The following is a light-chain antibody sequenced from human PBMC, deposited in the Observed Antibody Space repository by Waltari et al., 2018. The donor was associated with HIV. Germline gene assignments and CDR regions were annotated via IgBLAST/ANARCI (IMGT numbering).Light chain of an antibody. CDR2: WAS. CDR3: HQYYSAPWT. CDR1: QSVLYSSDNKNY. Sequence: DSLAVSLGETATINCKSSQSVLYSSDNKNYLAWSQQKPGQPPKLLIYWASTRESGVPDRFSGSGSGTDFTLTISSLQAEDVAVYYCHQYYSAPWTFGQGTKVEI. V-gene: IGKV4-1*01. J-gene: IGKJ1*01.